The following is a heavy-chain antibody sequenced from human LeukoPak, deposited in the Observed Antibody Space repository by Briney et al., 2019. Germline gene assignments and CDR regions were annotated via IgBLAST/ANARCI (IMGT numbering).Heavy chain of an antibody. J-gene: IGHJ4*02. D-gene: IGHD3-10*01. CDR3: ARVRSGSYYN. V-gene: IGHV4-30-4*01. CDR2: IYYSGST. Sequence: PSETLSLTCSVSGGSISCGHYYRNWIRQPPGKGLEWICYIYYSGSTHYNPSLKSRVTISVHASKNQVSLKVGSVTAADAAVYYCARVRSGSYYNWGQGTVVSVSS. CDR1: GGSISCGHYY.